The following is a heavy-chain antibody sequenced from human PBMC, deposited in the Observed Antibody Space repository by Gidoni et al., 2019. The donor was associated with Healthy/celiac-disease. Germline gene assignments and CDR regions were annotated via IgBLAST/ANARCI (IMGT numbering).Heavy chain of an antibody. V-gene: IGHV4-34*01. CDR2: INHSGST. Sequence: QVQLQQWGAGLLKPSETLSLTCAVYGGSLRGYYWSWIRQPPGKGLEWIGEINHSGSTNYNPSLKSRVTISVDTSKNQFSLKLSSVTAADTAVYYCARVDIVVVPAAIRYYYYYYMDVWGKGTTVTVSS. D-gene: IGHD2-2*03. CDR3: ARVDIVVVPAAIRYYYYYYMDV. CDR1: GGSLRGYY. J-gene: IGHJ6*03.